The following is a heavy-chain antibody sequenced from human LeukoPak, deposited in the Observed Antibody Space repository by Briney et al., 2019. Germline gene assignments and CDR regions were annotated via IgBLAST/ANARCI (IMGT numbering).Heavy chain of an antibody. J-gene: IGHJ4*02. CDR2: INHSGST. CDR3: ARGLWVNYYGSGSRYYYFDY. CDR1: GGSFSGYY. D-gene: IGHD3-10*01. Sequence: SETLSLTCAVYGGSFSGYYWSWIRQPPGKGLEWIGEINHSGSTNYNPSLKSRVTISVDTSKNQFSLKLSSVTAADTAVYYCARGLWVNYYGSGSRYYYFDYWGQGTLVTVSS. V-gene: IGHV4-34*01.